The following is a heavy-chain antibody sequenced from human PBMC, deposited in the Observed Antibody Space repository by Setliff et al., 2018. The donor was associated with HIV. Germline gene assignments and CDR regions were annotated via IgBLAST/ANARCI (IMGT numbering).Heavy chain of an antibody. CDR1: GYSISSGYY. CDR2: IYHSGST. Sequence: SGTLSLTCAVSGYSISSGYYWGWIRQPPGKGLEWIGSIYHSGSTYYNPSLKSRVTISVDTSKNQFSLKLSSVTAADTAVYYCARSTYYYDSSGYDAFDIWGQGTMVTISS. V-gene: IGHV4-38-2*01. J-gene: IGHJ3*02. D-gene: IGHD3-22*01. CDR3: ARSTYYYDSSGYDAFDI.